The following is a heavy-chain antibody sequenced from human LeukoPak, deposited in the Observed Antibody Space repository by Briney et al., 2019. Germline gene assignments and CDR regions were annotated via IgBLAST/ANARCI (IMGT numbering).Heavy chain of an antibody. CDR2: ISNTGSYT. CDR3: ARENAGDYYVDW. CDR1: GFTFSGYS. J-gene: IGHJ4*02. D-gene: IGHD4-17*01. Sequence: GGSLRLSCAASGFTFSGYSLTWVRQAPGKGLEWVSSISNTGSYTYYLDSVKGRFTISRDNAKNSTFLQMNSLRAEDTAVYYCARENAGDYYVDWWGQGTQVTVST. V-gene: IGHV3-21*01.